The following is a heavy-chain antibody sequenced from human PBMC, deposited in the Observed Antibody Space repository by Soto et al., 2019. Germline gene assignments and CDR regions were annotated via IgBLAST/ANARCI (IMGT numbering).Heavy chain of an antibody. J-gene: IGHJ4*02. CDR1: GFTFSSYA. CDR3: ARDPHITFGGGLHFDY. CDR2: ISYDGSNK. D-gene: IGHD3-16*01. V-gene: IGHV3-30-3*01. Sequence: QVQLVESGGGVVQPGRSLRLSYAASGFTFSSYAMHWVRQAPGKGLEWVAVISYDGSNKYYADSVKGRFTISRDNSKNTLYLQMNSLRAEDTAVYYCARDPHITFGGGLHFDYWGQGTLVTVSS.